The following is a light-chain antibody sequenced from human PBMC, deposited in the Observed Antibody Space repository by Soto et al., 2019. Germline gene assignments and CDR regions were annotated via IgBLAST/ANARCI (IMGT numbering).Light chain of an antibody. Sequence: QSVLTQPPSASGTPGQRVTISCSGSSSNIGSNTVDWYQQLPGTAPKLLIYLNDQRPSGVPDRLSGSKSGTSASLAISGLQSEDEADYYCAAWDDSLNGPVFGGGTKLTVL. CDR2: LND. CDR1: SSNIGSNT. J-gene: IGLJ2*01. CDR3: AAWDDSLNGPV. V-gene: IGLV1-44*01.